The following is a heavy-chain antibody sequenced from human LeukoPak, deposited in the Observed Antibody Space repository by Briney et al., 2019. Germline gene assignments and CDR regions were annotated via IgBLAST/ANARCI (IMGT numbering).Heavy chain of an antibody. Sequence: GASVKVSCKASGYTFTGYYMHWVRQAPGQGLEWMGWINPNSGGTNYAQKFQGRVTMTEDTSTDTAYMELSSLRSEDTTVYYCATSQYKSVGYSYGSDAFDIWGQGTMVTVSS. D-gene: IGHD5-18*01. CDR1: GYTFTGYY. CDR2: INPNSGGT. CDR3: ATSQYKSVGYSYGSDAFDI. J-gene: IGHJ3*02. V-gene: IGHV1-2*02.